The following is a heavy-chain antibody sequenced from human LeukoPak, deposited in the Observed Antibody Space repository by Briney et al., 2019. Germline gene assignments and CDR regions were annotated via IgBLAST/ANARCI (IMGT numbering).Heavy chain of an antibody. V-gene: IGHV3-13*01. J-gene: IGHJ4*02. D-gene: IGHD1-26*01. Sequence: GGSLRLSCAASGFTFSSYDVHWVRQATGRGLEWVSAMGTAGDTYYAGSVKGRFTISREDSKNSFYLQMNSLRAGDTAVYYCAALGGSIYWGQGTVVTVSS. CDR1: GFTFSSYD. CDR3: AALGGSIY. CDR2: MGTAGDT.